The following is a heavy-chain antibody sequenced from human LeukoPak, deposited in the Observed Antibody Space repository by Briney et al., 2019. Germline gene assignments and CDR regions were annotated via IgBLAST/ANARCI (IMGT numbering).Heavy chain of an antibody. D-gene: IGHD5-12*01. CDR3: ARDYNGYVAY. J-gene: IGHJ4*02. V-gene: IGHV4-38-2*02. Sequence: SETLSLTCTVSGYSISIGYYWGWIRQPPGKGLEWIGSLYQSGRTYYKPSLKRRLTLPVESPKHHSSMKLSSVTAADTAVYYCARDYNGYVAYWGRGTQVTVCS. CDR2: LYQSGRT. CDR1: GYSISIGYY.